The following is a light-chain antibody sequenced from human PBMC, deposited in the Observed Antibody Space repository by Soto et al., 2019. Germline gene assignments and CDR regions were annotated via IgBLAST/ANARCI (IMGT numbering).Light chain of an antibody. V-gene: IGKV3-20*01. CDR1: QSVSSSY. CDR2: GAS. Sequence: EIMLTQSPGTLSLSPGERATLSCRASQSVSSSYLAWYQQKPGQAPRQLIYGASSRATGIPDRFSGSGSGTDFPLTITRLEPEDFAVYYCQHYRTSFGGGTRVEIK. CDR3: QHYRTS. J-gene: IGKJ4*01.